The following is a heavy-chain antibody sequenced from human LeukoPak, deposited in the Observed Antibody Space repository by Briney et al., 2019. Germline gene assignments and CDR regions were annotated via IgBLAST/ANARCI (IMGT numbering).Heavy chain of an antibody. CDR1: NLSIRSNYF. V-gene: IGHV4-38-2*02. CDR2: IFHGGTT. Sequence: PSETLSLTCTVSNLSIRSNYFWAWIRQPPGKGLEWIGSIFHGGTTYYNPSLKSRLTISLDTSENQLSLKLSSVTAADTAVYYCARGQIGYSYGPTDYWGQGTLVTVSS. CDR3: ARGQIGYSYGPTDY. D-gene: IGHD5-18*01. J-gene: IGHJ4*02.